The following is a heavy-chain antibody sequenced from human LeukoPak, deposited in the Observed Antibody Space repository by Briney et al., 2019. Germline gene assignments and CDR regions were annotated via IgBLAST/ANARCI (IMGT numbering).Heavy chain of an antibody. J-gene: IGHJ4*02. V-gene: IGHV3-9*01. CDR3: ARDRDYNLADSFDH. Sequence: TGGSLRLSCAASGFSFDEFAMHWVRQAPGKGLEWVSGINFNGDTTRYAHSVKGRFTISRDNAKKVLYLQMNGLRGEDTALYYCARDRDYNLADSFDHWGQGTLVTVSS. CDR2: INFNGDTT. D-gene: IGHD5-24*01. CDR1: GFSFDEFA.